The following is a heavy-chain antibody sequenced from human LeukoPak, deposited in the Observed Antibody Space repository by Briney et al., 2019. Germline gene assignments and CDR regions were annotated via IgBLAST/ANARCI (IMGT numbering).Heavy chain of an antibody. J-gene: IGHJ5*02. Sequence: GASVKVSCKASGYTFTSYGISWVRQAPGQGLEWMGWISAYNGNTNYAQKLQGRVTMTTDTSTSTAYMELRSLRSDDTAVYYCARDGMVCGGDCYSNWFDPWGQGTLVTVSS. CDR1: GYTFTSYG. CDR3: ARDGMVCGGDCYSNWFDP. CDR2: ISAYNGNT. V-gene: IGHV1-18*01. D-gene: IGHD2-21*02.